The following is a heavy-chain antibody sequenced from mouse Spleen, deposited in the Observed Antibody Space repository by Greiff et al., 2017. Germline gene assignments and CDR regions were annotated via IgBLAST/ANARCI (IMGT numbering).Heavy chain of an antibody. CDR1: GYSITSGYY. D-gene: IGHD1-1*02. V-gene: IGHV3-6*01. CDR3: ARRDDGSPYYYAMDY. Sequence: ESGPGLVKPSQSLSLTCSVTGYSITSGYYWNWIRQFPGNKLEWMGYISYDGSNNYNPSLKNRISITRDTSKNQFFLKLNSVTTEDTATYYCARRDDGSPYYYAMDYWGQGTSVTVSS. J-gene: IGHJ4*01. CDR2: ISYDGSN.